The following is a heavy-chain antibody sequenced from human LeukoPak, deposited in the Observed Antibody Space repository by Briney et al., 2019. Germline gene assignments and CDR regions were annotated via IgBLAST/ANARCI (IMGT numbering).Heavy chain of an antibody. Sequence: PGGSLRLSCAASGFTFSSYGMHRVRQAPGKGLEWVAVIWYDGSNKYYADSVKGRFTISRDNSKNTLYLQMNSLRAEDTAVYYCARSITMVRGVEKPDYWGQGTLVTVSS. CDR2: IWYDGSNK. CDR3: ARSITMVRGVEKPDY. V-gene: IGHV3-33*01. D-gene: IGHD3-10*01. CDR1: GFTFSSYG. J-gene: IGHJ4*02.